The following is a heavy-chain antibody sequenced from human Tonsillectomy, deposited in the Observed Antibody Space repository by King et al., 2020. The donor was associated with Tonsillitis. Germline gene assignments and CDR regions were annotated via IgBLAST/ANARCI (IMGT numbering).Heavy chain of an antibody. CDR3: EADPAYFYDHTAYNFVY. CDR2: IVVSTGNT. D-gene: IGHD3-16*01. V-gene: IGHV1-58*01. J-gene: IGHJ4*02. Sequence: QLVQSGPEVKKPGPSVKVPCKASGFTFTSSAVQWVRQARGQRLEWIGWIVVSTGNTNYAQKFQERVTITRAMSTSTAYMELSSLRSEDTAVYYCEADPAYFYDHTAYNFVYWGQATLVTVSS. CDR1: GFTFTSSA.